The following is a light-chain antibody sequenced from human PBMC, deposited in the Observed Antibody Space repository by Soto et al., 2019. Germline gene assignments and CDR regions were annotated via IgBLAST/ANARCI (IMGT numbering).Light chain of an antibody. CDR1: SSNIGSNY. CDR3: AAWDDSLNGPV. V-gene: IGLV1-51*01. CDR2: DNN. J-gene: IGLJ3*02. Sequence: QTVVTQPPSVSAAPRQKVTISCSGSSSNIGSNYVSWYQQLPGTAPKLLIYDNNKRPSGIPDRFSGSKSGTSATLGITGLQTGDEADYYCAAWDDSLNGPVFGGGTKLTVL.